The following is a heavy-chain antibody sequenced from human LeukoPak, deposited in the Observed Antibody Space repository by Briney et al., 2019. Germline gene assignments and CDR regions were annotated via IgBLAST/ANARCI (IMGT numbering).Heavy chain of an antibody. Sequence: SQALSLTCAISGDSVSSNSAAWNWIRQSPSRGLEWLGSTYYRSKWYNDYAVSVKSRITINPDTSKNQFSLQLDSVTPEDTAVYYCARDRPTARPGWYFDLWGRGTLVTVSS. CDR3: ARDRPTARPGWYFDL. CDR2: TYYRSKWYN. CDR1: GDSVSSNSAA. D-gene: IGHD6-6*01. J-gene: IGHJ2*01. V-gene: IGHV6-1*01.